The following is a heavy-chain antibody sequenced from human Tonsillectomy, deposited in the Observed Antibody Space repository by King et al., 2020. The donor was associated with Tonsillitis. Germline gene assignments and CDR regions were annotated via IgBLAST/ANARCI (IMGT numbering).Heavy chain of an antibody. J-gene: IGHJ3*01. V-gene: IGHV3-74*01. D-gene: IGHD2-21*01. CDR2: INSDGGDT. CDR1: GFTFSSYW. CDR3: ARDPFARISV. Sequence: VQLVESGGGLVQPGGSLRLSCAASGFTFSSYWMHWVRQAPGKGLVWVSHINSDGGDTSYADSVKGRFTISRDNAKNTLYLQMNSLRAEDTAVYYCARDPFARISVWGQGTMVTVSS.